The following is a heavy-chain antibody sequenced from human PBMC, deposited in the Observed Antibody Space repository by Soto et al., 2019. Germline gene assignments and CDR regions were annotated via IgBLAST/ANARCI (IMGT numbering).Heavy chain of an antibody. CDR1: GSTLTELS. CDR3: ARDRSSSGWYSPFDI. Sequence: ASVKFSCKVSGSTLTELSMHWVRQAPGQGLEWMGGFVPVFGTANYAQKFQGRVTITADESTYTAYMEMSSLRSEDTALYYCARDRSSSGWYSPFDIWGQGTMVTVSS. D-gene: IGHD6-19*01. V-gene: IGHV1-24*01. CDR2: FVPVFGTA. J-gene: IGHJ3*02.